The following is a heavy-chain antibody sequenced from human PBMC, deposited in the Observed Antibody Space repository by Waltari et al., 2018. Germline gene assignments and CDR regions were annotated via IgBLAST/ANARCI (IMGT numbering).Heavy chain of an antibody. Sequence: EVQLVQSGAEVKKPGESLKISCEGSGYTFSRYWIGWVRQMPGKGLEWMGTMYPGGSDIRYSPSFQGQVTISADKSISTAYLQWNSLRASDTAIYYCVREPLHSYGRGAFDIWGQGTMVTVSS. J-gene: IGHJ3*02. V-gene: IGHV5-51*01. CDR1: GYTFSRYW. CDR2: MYPGGSDI. CDR3: VREPLHSYGRGAFDI. D-gene: IGHD5-18*01.